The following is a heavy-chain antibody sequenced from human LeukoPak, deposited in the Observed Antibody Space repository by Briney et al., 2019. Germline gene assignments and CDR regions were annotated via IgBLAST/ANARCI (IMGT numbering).Heavy chain of an antibody. V-gene: IGHV3-23*01. D-gene: IGHD3-16*02. Sequence: GGSLRLSCAASGFTFSSYAMSWVRQAPGKGLEWVSAISGSGGRTYYADSVKGRFTISRDNSKNTLYLQMNSLRAGDTAVYYCAKGSLRLGELSWNYFDYWGQGTLVTVSS. CDR2: ISGSGGRT. J-gene: IGHJ4*02. CDR1: GFTFSSYA. CDR3: AKGSLRLGELSWNYFDY.